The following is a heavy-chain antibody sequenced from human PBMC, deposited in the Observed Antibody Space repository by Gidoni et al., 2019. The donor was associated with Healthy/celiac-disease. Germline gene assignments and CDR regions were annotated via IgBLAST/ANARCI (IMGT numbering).Heavy chain of an antibody. D-gene: IGHD3-22*01. CDR2: ISAYNGNT. CDR3: ARVCDSRRFCRLTQNFDY. J-gene: IGHJ4*02. Sequence: QVQLVQSGAEVKKPGATVKVSCKAAGYTFTSYGISWVRQAPGQGLEWMGWISAYNGNTNYAQKLQGRVTMTTDPSTSTAYMELRSLRSDDPAVYSCARVCDSRRFCRLTQNFDYWGQGTLVTVSS. V-gene: IGHV1-18*01. CDR1: GYTFTSYG.